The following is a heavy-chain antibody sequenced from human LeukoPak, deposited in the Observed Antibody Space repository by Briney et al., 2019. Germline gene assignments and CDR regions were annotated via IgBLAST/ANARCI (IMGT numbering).Heavy chain of an antibody. J-gene: IGHJ4*02. V-gene: IGHV3-21*01. CDR1: GLTFSSYS. CDR3: ARDGSTAMVPFDY. CDR2: ISSSSSYI. D-gene: IGHD5-18*01. Sequence: PGGSLRLSCAASGLTFSSYSMNWVRQAPGKGLGWVSSISSSSSYIYYADSVKGRFTISRDNAKNSLYLQKNSLRAEDTAVYYCARDGSTAMVPFDYWGQGTLVTVSS.